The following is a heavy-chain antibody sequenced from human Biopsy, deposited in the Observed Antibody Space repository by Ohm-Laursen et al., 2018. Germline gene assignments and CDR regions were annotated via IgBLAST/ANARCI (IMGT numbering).Heavy chain of an antibody. J-gene: IGHJ4*02. D-gene: IGHD3-9*01. V-gene: IGHV1-2*02. Sequence: SVKVSCKASGYTFTGYYLHWVRQAPGQGLEWMGWINPKSGGTHYLEKFQGRVTMTRDTSISTAYMEVSSLRSDDTAVYYCAIDGNDFLTDYLKIDQWGQGTLVTVSS. CDR3: AIDGNDFLTDYLKIDQ. CDR1: GYTFTGYY. CDR2: INPKSGGT.